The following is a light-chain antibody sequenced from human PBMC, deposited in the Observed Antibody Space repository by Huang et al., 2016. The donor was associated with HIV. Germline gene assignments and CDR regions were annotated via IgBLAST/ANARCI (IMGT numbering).Light chain of an antibody. J-gene: IGKJ2*01. CDR2: WAS. Sequence: DIVMTQSPDSLAVSLGERATINCKSSQSVLYSSNNKNYLAWYQQKPGQPPKRLIDWASTRESGVPDRFSGGGSGTDVTLTISSLQAEDVAVYYCQQYHSAPQTFGQGTKLEIK. CDR3: QQYHSAPQT. V-gene: IGKV4-1*01. CDR1: QSVLYSSNNKNY.